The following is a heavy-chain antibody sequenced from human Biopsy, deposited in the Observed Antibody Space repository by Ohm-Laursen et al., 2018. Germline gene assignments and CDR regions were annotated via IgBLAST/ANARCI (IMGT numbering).Heavy chain of an antibody. CDR3: ARVEAGTYDALDI. D-gene: IGHD1-26*01. CDR2: IYYSGGT. V-gene: IGHV4-59*01. CDR1: GGSTTGYE. J-gene: IGHJ3*02. Sequence: SETLSLTCSVSGGSTTGYEWSWIRLAPGKGLEWIGYIYYSGGTKYNPSLASRVTFSVDMSKSQFSLELYSVTAADAAVYYCARVEAGTYDALDIWGQGTLVAVSA.